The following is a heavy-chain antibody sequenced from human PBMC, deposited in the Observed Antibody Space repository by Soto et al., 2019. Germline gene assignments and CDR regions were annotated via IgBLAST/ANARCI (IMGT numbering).Heavy chain of an antibody. CDR1: GFTFSSYA. CDR3: ATSLSGALTLAYYYGMDV. V-gene: IGHV3-23*01. Sequence: GGSLRLSCAASGFTFSSYAMSWVRQAPGKGLEWVSAISGSGGSTYYADSVKGRFTISRDNSKNTLYLQMNSLRAEDTAVYYCATSLSGALTLAYYYGMDVWGQGTTVTVSS. D-gene: IGHD3-10*01. J-gene: IGHJ6*02. CDR2: ISGSGGST.